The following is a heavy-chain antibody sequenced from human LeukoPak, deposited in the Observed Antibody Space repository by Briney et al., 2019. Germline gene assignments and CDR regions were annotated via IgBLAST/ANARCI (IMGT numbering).Heavy chain of an antibody. CDR3: ARALYYYDSSGYAAFDI. J-gene: IGHJ3*02. D-gene: IGHD3-22*01. CDR1: GFTFSSYS. CDR2: ISSSSSYI. Sequence: GGSLRLSCAASGFTFSSYSMNWVRQAPGKGLEWVSSISSSSSYIYYADSVKGRFTISRDNAKNSLYLQMNSLRAEDTAVYYCARALYYYDSSGYAAFDIRGQGTMVTVSS. V-gene: IGHV3-21*01.